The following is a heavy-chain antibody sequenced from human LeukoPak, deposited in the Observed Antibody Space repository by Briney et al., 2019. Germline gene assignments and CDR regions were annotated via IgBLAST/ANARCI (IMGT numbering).Heavy chain of an antibody. CDR3: VQHRGIEGPMT. D-gene: IGHD3-22*01. CDR2: IRFYGSDE. Sequence: GRSLRLSCVASGFIFSSSGMHWVRQAPGKALEWVAVIRFYGSDEEYADSVKGRFTISRDNSKSTLYLHMDSLRAEDTATYYRVQHRGIEGPMTWGQGTLVTVSS. CDR1: GFIFSSSG. V-gene: IGHV3-33*06. J-gene: IGHJ5*02.